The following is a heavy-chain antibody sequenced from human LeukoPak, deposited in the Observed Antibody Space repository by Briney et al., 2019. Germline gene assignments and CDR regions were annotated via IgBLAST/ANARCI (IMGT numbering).Heavy chain of an antibody. J-gene: IGHJ3*02. D-gene: IGHD3-10*01. CDR3: ATDYFGSGSYSNVFDI. Sequence: ASVKVSCKSSTYTFTNFGIIWVRQAPGQGLEWMGWISGYNGNTKYAQKLQGRVTMTTDTSTSTAYMELRSLSSDDTAVYYCATDYFGSGSYSNVFDIWGQGTMVTVSS. CDR2: ISGYNGNT. CDR1: TYTFTNFG. V-gene: IGHV1-18*01.